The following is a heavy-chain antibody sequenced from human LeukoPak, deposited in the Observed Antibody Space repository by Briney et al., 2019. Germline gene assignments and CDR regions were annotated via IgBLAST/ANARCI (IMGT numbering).Heavy chain of an antibody. CDR1: GGSIRSYY. CDR2: IYYSGST. Sequence: KPSETLSLTCTVSGGSIRSYYWTWIRQPPGEGLEYIWYIYYSGSTNYNPSLKGRVNISVDTSKNQLSLQLSSVTAADTATYYCARIDNREYYFDFWGQGTLVTVSS. CDR3: ARIDNREYYFDF. V-gene: IGHV4-59*01. J-gene: IGHJ4*02. D-gene: IGHD1-14*01.